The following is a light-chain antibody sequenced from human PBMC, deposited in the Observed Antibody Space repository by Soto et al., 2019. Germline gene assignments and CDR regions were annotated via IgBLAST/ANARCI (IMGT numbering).Light chain of an antibody. CDR1: QNSRNY. CDR3: QQIHGNSAYT. CDR2: AAS. V-gene: IGKV1-39*01. J-gene: IGKJ2*01. Sequence: DIQMTKSPSSLSASVGDIVTITCRALQNSRNYLNWYQQRPGKTPYLLVYAASNLRGGVPSRVSGSGSGTVFTININSLQAEDFATYDCQQIHGNSAYTVGQGNRVDIK.